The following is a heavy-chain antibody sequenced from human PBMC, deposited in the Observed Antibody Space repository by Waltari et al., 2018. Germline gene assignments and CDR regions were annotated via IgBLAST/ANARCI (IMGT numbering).Heavy chain of an antibody. V-gene: IGHV7-4-1*02. Sequence: QVQLVQSGSELKKPGASVKVSCKASGYTFTSYAMNWVRQAPGQGLEWMGWINTSTGNPTYYQGCTGRFVFSLDTSVSTAYRQISSLKAEDTAVYYCATSLKSREPYNVDYWCQGTLVTVSS. CDR1: GYTFTSYA. J-gene: IGHJ4*02. D-gene: IGHD1-26*01. CDR2: INTSTGNP. CDR3: ATSLKSREPYNVDY.